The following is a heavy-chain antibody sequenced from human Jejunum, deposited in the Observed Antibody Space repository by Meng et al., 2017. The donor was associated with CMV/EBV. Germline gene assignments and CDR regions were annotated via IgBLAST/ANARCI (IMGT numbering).Heavy chain of an antibody. CDR1: GFALTNYW. Sequence: SCGASGFALTNYWMGWVRQGPGKGLEWVANIKQDGGEKNYADSVKGRFSVSRDNANNSLYLQMNYLGVDDTAVYFCAAYMKEAFDLWGQGTMVTVSS. V-gene: IGHV3-7*01. J-gene: IGHJ3*01. CDR3: AAYMKEAFDL. CDR2: IKQDGGEK. D-gene: IGHD2-21*01.